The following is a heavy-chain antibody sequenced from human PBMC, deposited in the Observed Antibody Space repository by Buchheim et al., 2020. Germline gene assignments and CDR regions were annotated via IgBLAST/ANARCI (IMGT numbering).Heavy chain of an antibody. V-gene: IGHV1-8*01. J-gene: IGHJ6*02. CDR2: MNPNSGNT. CDR3: AGTLAVQYYYYGMDV. CDR1: GYTFTSYD. D-gene: IGHD6-19*01. Sequence: QVQLVQSGAEVKKPGASVKVSCKASGYTFTSYDINWVRQATGQGLEWMGWMNPNSGNTGYAQKFQGRVTMTRNTSISTAYMELNSLRSEETAGYYCAGTLAVQYYYYGMDVWGQGTT.